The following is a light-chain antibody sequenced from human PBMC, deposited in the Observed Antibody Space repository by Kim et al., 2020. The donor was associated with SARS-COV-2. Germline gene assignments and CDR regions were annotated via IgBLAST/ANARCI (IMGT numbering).Light chain of an antibody. V-gene: IGLV7-46*01. J-gene: IGLJ3*02. CDR1: KGAGASGRY. CDR2: DTT. Sequence: PGGTDTLTCNSSKGAGASGRYPCWLQQKPAQVPRTLSYDTTNEQSGTPARFSGTRLGGKAALTLSGAQPEDEAVYYCLLAYSGTQVFGGGTKLTVL. CDR3: LLAYSGTQV.